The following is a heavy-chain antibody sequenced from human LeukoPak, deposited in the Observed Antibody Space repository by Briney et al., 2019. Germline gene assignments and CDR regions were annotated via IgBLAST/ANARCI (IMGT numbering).Heavy chain of an antibody. J-gene: IGHJ4*02. CDR3: ARDRELGY. CDR1: GGSISSYY. Sequence: SETLSLTCTVSGGSISSYYWSWIRQPPGKGLEWIGYIYYSGSTNYNPSLKSRVTISVDTSKNQFSLKLTSVTAADTAVYYCARDRELGYWGQGTLVTVSS. D-gene: IGHD3-10*01. V-gene: IGHV4-59*01. CDR2: IYYSGST.